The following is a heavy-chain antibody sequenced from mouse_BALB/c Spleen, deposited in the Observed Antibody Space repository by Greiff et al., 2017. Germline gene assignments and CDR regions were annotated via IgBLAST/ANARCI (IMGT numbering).Heavy chain of an antibody. V-gene: IGHV5-6-5*01. D-gene: IGHD2-1*01. Sequence: EVHLVESGGGLVKPGGSLKLSCAASGFTFSSYAMSWVRQTPEKRLEWVASISSGGSTYYPDSVKGRFTISRDNARNILYLQMSSLRSEDTAMYYCARGSGNYDYWGQGTTLTVSS. CDR3: ARGSGNYDY. J-gene: IGHJ2*01. CDR1: GFTFSSYA. CDR2: ISSGGST.